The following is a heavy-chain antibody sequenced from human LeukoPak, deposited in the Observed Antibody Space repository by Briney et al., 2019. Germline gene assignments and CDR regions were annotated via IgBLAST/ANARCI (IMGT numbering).Heavy chain of an antibody. CDR3: ARGVTSWPQGPYHFDY. CDR1: GFTFSDYT. D-gene: IGHD2-2*01. Sequence: QPGGSLRLSCAVSGFTFSDYTMNWVRQAPGKGLEWVASIESNGNEKYSSDSLKDRFTISRDNSKNTLYLQLNTVRPEGTAVFYCARGVTSWPQGPYHFDYWGQGILITVSS. V-gene: IGHV3-30*02. CDR2: IESNGNEK. J-gene: IGHJ4*02.